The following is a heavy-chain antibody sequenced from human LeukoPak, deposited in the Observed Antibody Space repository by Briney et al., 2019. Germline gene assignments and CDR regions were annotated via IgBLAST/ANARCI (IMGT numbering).Heavy chain of an antibody. CDR3: ARDASYGDDSFDY. J-gene: IGHJ4*02. Sequence: PGGSLRLSCAASGFTFSNYWMYWVRQGPGKGLVWVSRINSVGTITTYADSVKGRFTISRDNAKNTLSLQMNSLRAEDTAVYYCARDASYGDDSFDYWGQGTLVTVSS. V-gene: IGHV3-74*01. CDR2: INSVGTIT. CDR1: GFTFSNYW. D-gene: IGHD4-17*01.